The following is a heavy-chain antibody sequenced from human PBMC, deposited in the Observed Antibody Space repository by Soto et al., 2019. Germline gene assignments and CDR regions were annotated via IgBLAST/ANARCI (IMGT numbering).Heavy chain of an antibody. Sequence: EVQLVESGGGLVQPGGSLRLSCAASGFTVSSNYMSWVRQAPGKGLEWVSVIYSGGSTYYADSVKGRFTISRDNSKNTLYLQMNSLRAEDTAVYYCARDPTWNHWYFALWGSGTLVTVSS. J-gene: IGHJ2*01. CDR2: IYSGGST. D-gene: IGHD1-1*01. CDR3: ARDPTWNHWYFAL. V-gene: IGHV3-66*01. CDR1: GFTVSSNY.